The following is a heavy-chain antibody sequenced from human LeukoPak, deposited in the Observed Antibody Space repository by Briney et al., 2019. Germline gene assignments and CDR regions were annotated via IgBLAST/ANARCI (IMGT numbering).Heavy chain of an antibody. CDR1: GFTFSNAW. J-gene: IGHJ5*02. V-gene: IGHV3-15*01. CDR3: TTDPAGYLMYTWFDP. D-gene: IGHD5-18*01. CDR2: SRGEADGGTT. Sequence: PGGSLRLSCEASGFTFSNAWMSWVRQAPGKGLEWVGRSRGEADGGTTDYAAPVKGRFVITRDDSINTLYLQMNSLKTEDTAVYYCTTDPAGYLMYTWFDPWGQGTLVTVSS.